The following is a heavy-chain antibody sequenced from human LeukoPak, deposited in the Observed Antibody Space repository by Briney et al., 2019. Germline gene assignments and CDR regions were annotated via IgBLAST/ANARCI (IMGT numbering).Heavy chain of an antibody. CDR1: GGSISSYY. D-gene: IGHD3-10*01. J-gene: IGHJ6*02. V-gene: IGHV4-59*01. CDR2: IYYSGST. CDR3: ARGLYGSGSYDYYYGMDV. Sequence: PSETLSLTCTVSGGSISSYYWSWIRQPPGKGLEWIGYIYYSGSTNYNPSFKSRVTISVDTPKNQFSLKLSSVTAADTAVYYCARGLYGSGSYDYYYGMDVWGQGTTVTVSS.